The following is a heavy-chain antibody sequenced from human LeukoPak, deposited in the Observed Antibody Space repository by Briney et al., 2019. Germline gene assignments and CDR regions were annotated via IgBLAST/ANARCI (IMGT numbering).Heavy chain of an antibody. J-gene: IGHJ4*02. V-gene: IGHV4-4*02. CDR3: ARVNINNWHSCDY. Sequence: PSGTLSLTCAVSGGSISSNNWWGWVRQPPGKGLEWIGEIYHSGSPNYNPSLKSRVTISVDKSRNHFSLNLSSVTAADTAVYYSARVNINNWHSCDYWAREPWSPSPQ. CDR1: GGSISSNNW. CDR2: IYHSGSP. D-gene: IGHD1-1*01.